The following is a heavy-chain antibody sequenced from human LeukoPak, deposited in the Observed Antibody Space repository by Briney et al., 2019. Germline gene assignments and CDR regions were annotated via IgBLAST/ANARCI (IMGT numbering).Heavy chain of an antibody. CDR2: ISSNGGST. CDR3: VKGVTYYDFWSGYFRSFNQMGAYYYGMDV. CDR1: GCTFSSDA. J-gene: IGHJ6*02. V-gene: IGHV3-64D*06. D-gene: IGHD3-3*01. Sequence: AGSLRLSCSASGCTFSSDAMHWVRQAPGKGLEYVSAISSNGGSTYYADSVKGRFTISRDNSKNTLYLQMSSLRAEDTAVYYCVKGVTYYDFWSGYFRSFNQMGAYYYGMDVWGQGTTVTVSS.